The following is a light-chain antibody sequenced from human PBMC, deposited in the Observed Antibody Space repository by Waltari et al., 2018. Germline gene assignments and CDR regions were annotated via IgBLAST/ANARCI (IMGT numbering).Light chain of an antibody. CDR3: QHYVRLPAT. J-gene: IGKJ1*01. CDR1: QSVGRS. CDR2: GAS. V-gene: IGKV3-20*01. Sequence: EIVLTQSPGTLSLSPGERATLACRASQSVGRSLSWYQQKPGRAPRLHSFGASSRATGIPDRFSGSGSGTDFSLTISRLEPKELAVYYCQHYVRLPATFGQGTKGEIK.